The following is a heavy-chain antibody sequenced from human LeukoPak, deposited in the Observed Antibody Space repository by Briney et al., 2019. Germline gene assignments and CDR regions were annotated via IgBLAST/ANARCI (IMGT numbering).Heavy chain of an antibody. V-gene: IGHV3-11*01. Sequence: SGGSLRPSCVASGFTFSDYYMSWIRQAPGKGLEWVSHISSTGNAIYFADSVKGRFTISRDNAKNSLYLQMNNLRAEDTAVYYCARDRSGGGPDYWGQGTLVTVSS. CDR2: ISSTGNAI. D-gene: IGHD2-15*01. CDR3: ARDRSGGGPDY. J-gene: IGHJ4*02. CDR1: GFTFSDYY.